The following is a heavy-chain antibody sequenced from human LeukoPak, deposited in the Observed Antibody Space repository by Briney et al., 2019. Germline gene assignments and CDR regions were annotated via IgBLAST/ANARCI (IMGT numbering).Heavy chain of an antibody. CDR2: INQDGSVK. Sequence: GGSLRFSCAASGFTFSRYWMSWVRQAPGKGPEWVANINQDGSVKYYVDSVKGRFTISRDSAKNSLYLQMNSLRAEDTAVYYCTRDSQDSYVYYMVVWGKGTTVTVSS. J-gene: IGHJ6*03. CDR3: TRDSQDSYVYYMVV. CDR1: GFTFSRYW. D-gene: IGHD3-10*02. V-gene: IGHV3-7*01.